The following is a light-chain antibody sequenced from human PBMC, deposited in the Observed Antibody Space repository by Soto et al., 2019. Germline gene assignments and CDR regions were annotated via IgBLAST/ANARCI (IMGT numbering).Light chain of an antibody. CDR1: QVIANN. CDR3: LQHHTSPFT. J-gene: IGKJ2*01. Sequence: DIQMTQSPSSLSASVGDRVTLTCRASQVIANNLGWYQQKPGKAPKRLIFAASTLEGGVPSRFSGSGSATEFTLTISSLQPEDFATYYCLQHHTSPFTFGQGTKVEI. CDR2: AAS. V-gene: IGKV1-17*01.